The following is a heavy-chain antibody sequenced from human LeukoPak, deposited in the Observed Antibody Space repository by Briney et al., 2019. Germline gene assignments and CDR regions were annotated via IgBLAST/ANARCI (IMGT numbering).Heavy chain of an antibody. CDR3: ARLNWGSRYYYYMDV. D-gene: IGHD7-27*01. CDR2: IYYSGST. J-gene: IGHJ6*03. Sequence: KPSETLSLTCTVSGGSISSSSYYWCWIRQPPGKGLERIGSIYYSGSTYYNPSLKSRVTISVDTSKNQFSLKLSSVTAADTAVYYYARLNWGSRYYYYMDVWGKGTTVTVSS. CDR1: GGSISSSSYY. V-gene: IGHV4-39*01.